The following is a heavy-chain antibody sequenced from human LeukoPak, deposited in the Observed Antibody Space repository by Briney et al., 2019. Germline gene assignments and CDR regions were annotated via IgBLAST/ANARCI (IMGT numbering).Heavy chain of an antibody. Sequence: GGSLRLSCAASGFTFSRHWMTWVRQAPGKGLEWVANIKGDGTKKNYVDSVKGRFTISRDNAKNSLYLQMSSLRAEDTAVYYCATPLDYCDSSGYYQGGDWGQGTLVTVSS. J-gene: IGHJ4*02. D-gene: IGHD3-22*01. CDR1: GFTFSRHW. CDR3: ATPLDYCDSSGYYQGGD. CDR2: IKGDGTKK. V-gene: IGHV3-7*03.